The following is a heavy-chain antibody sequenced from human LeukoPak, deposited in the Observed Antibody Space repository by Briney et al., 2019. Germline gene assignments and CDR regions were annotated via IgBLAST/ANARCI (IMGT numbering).Heavy chain of an antibody. D-gene: IGHD3-10*01. CDR3: ARGRARKVRGVSYFDY. CDR2: INHSGST. J-gene: IGHJ4*02. CDR1: GGSFSGYY. Sequence: PSETLSLTCAVYGGSFSGYYWSWIRQPPGKGLEWIGEINHSGSTNYNPSLKSRVTISVDTSKNQFSLKLSSVTAADTAVYYCARGRARKVRGVSYFDYWGQGTLVTVSS. V-gene: IGHV4-34*01.